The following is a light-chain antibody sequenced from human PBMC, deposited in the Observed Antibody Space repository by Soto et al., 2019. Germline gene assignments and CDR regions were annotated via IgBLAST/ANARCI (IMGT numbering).Light chain of an antibody. J-gene: IGLJ1*01. CDR2: EVS. CDR3: TSYAVSIYV. Sequence: QSGKTEPPSASGSPEQTVTISCTGTSSDVGGYKYVSWYQQHPGKAPKLILYEVSKRPSGVPDRFSGSKSGNTASLTVSGLQAEDEADYYCTSYAVSIYVFETGTKVT. CDR1: SSDVGGYKY. V-gene: IGLV2-8*01.